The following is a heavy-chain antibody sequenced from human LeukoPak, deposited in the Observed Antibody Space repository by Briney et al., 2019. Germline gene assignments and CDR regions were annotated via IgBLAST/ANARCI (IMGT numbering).Heavy chain of an antibody. D-gene: IGHD3/OR15-3a*01. CDR1: GFTFINYT. CDR3: AIALVWTNNMGHGDFYY. Sequence: PGGSLRLSCAASGFTFINYTLRSVRQAPGKGLEWVSGISGSGGDTYYADSVKGRFTISRDNSKNTLYLQMNSLRAEDTAVYYCAIALVWTNNMGHGDFYYWGQGTLVTVSS. V-gene: IGHV3-23*01. J-gene: IGHJ4*02. CDR2: ISGSGGDT.